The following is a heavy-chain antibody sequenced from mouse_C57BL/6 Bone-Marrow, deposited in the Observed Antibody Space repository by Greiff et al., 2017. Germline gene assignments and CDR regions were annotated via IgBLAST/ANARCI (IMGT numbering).Heavy chain of an antibody. D-gene: IGHD1-1*01. V-gene: IGHV5-15*01. Sequence: EVQVVESGGGLVQPGGSLKLSCAASGFTFSDYGMAWVRQAPRKGPEWVAFISNLAYSIYYADTVTGRFTISRENAKNTLYLEMSSLRSEDTAMYYCARQGITTVVEGAMDYWGQGTSVTVSS. CDR3: ARQGITTVVEGAMDY. CDR2: ISNLAYSI. CDR1: GFTFSDYG. J-gene: IGHJ4*01.